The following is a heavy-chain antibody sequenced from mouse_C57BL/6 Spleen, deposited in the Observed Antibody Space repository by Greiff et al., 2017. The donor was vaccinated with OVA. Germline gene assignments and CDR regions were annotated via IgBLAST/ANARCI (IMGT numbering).Heavy chain of an antibody. Sequence: EVKLVESGGGLVQPGGSLSLSCAASGFTFTDYYMSWVRQPPGKALEWLGFIRNKANGYTTEYSASVKGRFTISRDNSQSILYLQMNALRAEDSATYYCARYGPPLMRDGSSYNAMDYWGQGTSVTVSS. J-gene: IGHJ4*01. CDR3: ARYGPPLMRDGSSYNAMDY. CDR1: GFTFTDYY. D-gene: IGHD1-1*01. V-gene: IGHV7-3*01. CDR2: IRNKANGYTT.